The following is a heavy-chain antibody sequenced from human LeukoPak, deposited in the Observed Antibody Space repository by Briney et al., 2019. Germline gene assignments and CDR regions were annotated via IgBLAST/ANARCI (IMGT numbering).Heavy chain of an antibody. CDR2: IYSGGST. V-gene: IGHV3-66*02. CDR3: ARDRVDYGGNSGKDY. CDR1: GFTVSSNY. J-gene: IGHJ4*02. Sequence: GGSLRLSCAASGFTVSSNYMSWVRQAPGKGLEWVSVIYSGGSTYYADSVKGRFTISRDNSKNTLYLQMNSLRAEDTAVYYCARDRVDYGGNSGKDYWGQGTRVTVSS. D-gene: IGHD4-23*01.